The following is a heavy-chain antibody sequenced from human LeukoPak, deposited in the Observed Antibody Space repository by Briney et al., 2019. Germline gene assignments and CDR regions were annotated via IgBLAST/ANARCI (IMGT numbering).Heavy chain of an antibody. Sequence: PGGSLRLSCAASGFTFSSYSMIWVRQAPGKGLEWVSAITSSGESTDYADSVKGRFTISRDNSNNMLYLQMSSLRADDTAMYFCAKRSSSNSGYFDSWGQGILVTVSS. CDR1: GFTFSSYS. J-gene: IGHJ4*02. CDR3: AKRSSSNSGYFDS. V-gene: IGHV3-23*01. D-gene: IGHD6-19*01. CDR2: ITSSGEST.